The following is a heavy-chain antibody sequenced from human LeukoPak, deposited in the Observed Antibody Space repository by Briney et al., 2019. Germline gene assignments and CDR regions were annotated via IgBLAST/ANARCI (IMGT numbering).Heavy chain of an antibody. D-gene: IGHD3-22*01. CDR3: ARDQYYYDSSGYYEPEEINWFDP. V-gene: IGHV3-11*01. CDR1: GFTFDDYG. Sequence: GGSLRLSCAASGFTFDDYGMSWVRQAPGKGLEWVSYISSSGSTIYYADSVKGRFTISRDNAKNSLYLQMNSLRAEDTAVYYCARDQYYYDSSGYYEPEEINWFDPWGQGTLVTVSS. CDR2: ISSSGSTI. J-gene: IGHJ5*02.